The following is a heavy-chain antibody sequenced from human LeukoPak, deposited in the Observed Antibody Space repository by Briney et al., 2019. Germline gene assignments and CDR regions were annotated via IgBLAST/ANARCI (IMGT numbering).Heavy chain of an antibody. V-gene: IGHV4-39*07. Sequence: SETLSLTCTVSGGSISSSSYYWGWIRQPPGKGLEWIGSIYYSGSTNYNPSLKSRVTISVDTSKNQFSLKLSSVTAADTAVYYCARWNALYDFRIDYWGQGTLVTVSS. CDR2: IYYSGST. J-gene: IGHJ4*02. D-gene: IGHD3-3*01. CDR3: ARWNALYDFRIDY. CDR1: GGSISSSSYY.